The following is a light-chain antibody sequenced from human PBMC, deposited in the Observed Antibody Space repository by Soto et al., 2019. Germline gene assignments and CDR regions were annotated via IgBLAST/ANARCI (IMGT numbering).Light chain of an antibody. CDR2: GAS. V-gene: IGKV3-15*01. CDR3: QHSNEWPPS. CDR1: QSVSKN. Sequence: EIVMTQSPATLSVSPGERATLSCRASQSVSKNLAWYQHKPGQAPRLLIFGASTRATGIPVRFSGSGSGTEFTLTISSLQSGDFAVYYCQHSNEWPPSFGQGTKVEIK. J-gene: IGKJ1*01.